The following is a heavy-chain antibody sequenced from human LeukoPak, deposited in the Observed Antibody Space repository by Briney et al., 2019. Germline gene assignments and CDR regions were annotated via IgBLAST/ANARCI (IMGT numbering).Heavy chain of an antibody. CDR1: GFTFSDYY. J-gene: IGHJ4*02. CDR3: ARRGSGRHFDF. CDR2: ISGGSSTI. V-gene: IGHV3-11*01. Sequence: PGGSLRLSCAASGFTFSDYYMSWIRQAPGKGPEWVSYISGGSSTIYYADSLKGRFTVSRDNAKNPLYLLMNSLRAEDTAVYYCARRGSGRHFDFWGQGTLVTVSS. D-gene: IGHD2-15*01.